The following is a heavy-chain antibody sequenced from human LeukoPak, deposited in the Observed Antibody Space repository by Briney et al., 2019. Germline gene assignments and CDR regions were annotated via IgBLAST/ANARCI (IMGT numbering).Heavy chain of an antibody. D-gene: IGHD2/OR15-2a*01. Sequence: PGGSLRLSCVASGFTFSSYAMHWVRQTPGKGLEYVSGINSNGGSTHYANSVKGRFTISRDNSKNTLYLQMNSLRAEDTAVYYCARDTGKTAGLLLRWGQGTMVTVSS. CDR2: INSNGGST. V-gene: IGHV3-64*01. CDR1: GFTFSSYA. J-gene: IGHJ3*01. CDR3: ARDTGKTAGLLLR.